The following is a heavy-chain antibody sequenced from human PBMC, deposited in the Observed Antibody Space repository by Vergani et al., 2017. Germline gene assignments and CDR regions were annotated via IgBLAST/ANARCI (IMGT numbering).Heavy chain of an antibody. CDR3: ARDSVGATTDY. CDR2: ISSSSSYT. J-gene: IGHJ4*02. Sequence: QVQLVESGGGLVKPGGSLRLSCAASGFTFSDYYMSWIRQAPGKGLEWVSYISSSSSYTNYPDSVKGRFTISRDNAKNSLYLQMNSLRAEDTAVYYCARDSVGATTDYWGQGTLVTVSS. V-gene: IGHV3-11*05. CDR1: GFTFSDYY. D-gene: IGHD1-26*01.